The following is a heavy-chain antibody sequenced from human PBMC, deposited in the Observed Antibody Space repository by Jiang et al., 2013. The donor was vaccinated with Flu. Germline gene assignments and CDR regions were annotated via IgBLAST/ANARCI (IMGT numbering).Heavy chain of an antibody. V-gene: IGHV3-64*01. J-gene: IGHJ3*02. CDR2: ISNNGDST. D-gene: IGHD3-16*01. Sequence: ASGFTFSSYSMHWVRQAPRKGLEYVSAISNNGDSTYYANSVKGRFTISRDNSKNTLYLQMGGLRAEDMAVYYCARDRRIVVLSYGFDIWGQGTMVTVSS. CDR3: ARDRRIVVLSYGFDI. CDR1: GFTFSSYS.